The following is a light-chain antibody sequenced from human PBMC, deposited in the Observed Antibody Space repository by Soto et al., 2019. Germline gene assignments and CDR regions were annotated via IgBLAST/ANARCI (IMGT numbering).Light chain of an antibody. Sequence: EIVLTQSPATVSLSPGERATLSCRASQSASSFLAWYQQKPGQAPRLLIYDASTRATGTPARFSGSGSGTDCTLTISSLEPEDFAVFYCQQRSSWPPTFGGGTKVEIK. CDR3: QQRSSWPPT. CDR2: DAS. V-gene: IGKV3-11*01. J-gene: IGKJ4*01. CDR1: QSASSF.